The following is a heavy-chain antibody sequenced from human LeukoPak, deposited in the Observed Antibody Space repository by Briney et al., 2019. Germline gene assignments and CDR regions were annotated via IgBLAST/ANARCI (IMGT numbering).Heavy chain of an antibody. Sequence: KPGGSLRLSCAASGFTFSDYYMTWIRQAPGKGLGWVSYISSGGDTISYADSVKGRFTISRDNAKASLYLQMNSLRAEDTAVYYCARLGHYYYFMDFWGTGTRVTVPS. CDR1: GFTFSDYY. CDR2: ISSGGDTI. J-gene: IGHJ6*03. D-gene: IGHD1-26*01. CDR3: ARLGHYYYFMDF. V-gene: IGHV3-11*01.